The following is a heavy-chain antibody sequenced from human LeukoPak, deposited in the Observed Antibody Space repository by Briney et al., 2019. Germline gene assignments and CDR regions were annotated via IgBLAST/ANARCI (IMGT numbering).Heavy chain of an antibody. D-gene: IGHD6-19*01. CDR2: ISGDGGST. J-gene: IGHJ4*02. Sequence: PGGSLRLSCAATGFPFNDYALHPVRPAPAKRLEWVSLISGDGGSTYYADSVKGRFTISRDNSKNSLYLQMNSLRTEDTALYYCAKDNDLRGIAVAGLDYWGQGTLVTVSS. CDR3: AKDNDLRGIAVAGLDY. CDR1: GFPFNDYA. V-gene: IGHV3-43*02.